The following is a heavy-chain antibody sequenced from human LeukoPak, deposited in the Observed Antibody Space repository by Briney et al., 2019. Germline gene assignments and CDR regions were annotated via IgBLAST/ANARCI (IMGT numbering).Heavy chain of an antibody. D-gene: IGHD2-15*01. J-gene: IGHJ4*02. CDR3: ARDKGYSSVY. CDR1: GFSLSSYW. V-gene: IGHV3-74*01. Sequence: GGSLRLSCAASGFSLSSYWMHWVRQAPGKGLVWVSRINNDGINTNYADSVKGRFTISKDNAKNTLYLQMNSLRAEDTAVYYCARDKGYSSVYWGQGTLVTVSS. CDR2: INNDGINT.